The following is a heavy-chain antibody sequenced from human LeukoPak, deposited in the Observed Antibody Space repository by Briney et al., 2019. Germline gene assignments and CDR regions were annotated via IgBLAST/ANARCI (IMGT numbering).Heavy chain of an antibody. CDR1: GYTFTSYY. J-gene: IGHJ4*02. CDR2: INPSGGST. D-gene: IGHD3-3*01. Sequence: ASVKVSCKASGYTFTSYYMHWVRQAPGQGLEWMGIINPSGGSTSYAQKFQGRVTMTRDTSTSTVYMELSSLRSEDTAVYYCARDHDTIFGVIIPYFDYWGRGILVTVSS. CDR3: ARDHDTIFGVIIPYFDY. V-gene: IGHV1-46*01.